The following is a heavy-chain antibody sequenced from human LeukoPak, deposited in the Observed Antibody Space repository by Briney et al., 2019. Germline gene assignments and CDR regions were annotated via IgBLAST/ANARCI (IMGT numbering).Heavy chain of an antibody. CDR2: IYYSGST. V-gene: IGHV4-30-4*01. Sequence: SQTLSLTCTVSGGSISSGDYYWSWIRQPPGKGLEWIGYIYYSGSTYHNPSLQSRITISVDTSKNQFSLKLSSVTAADTAVYYCAREGYYYGMDVWGQGTTVTVSS. CDR1: GGSISSGDYY. J-gene: IGHJ6*02. CDR3: AREGYYYGMDV.